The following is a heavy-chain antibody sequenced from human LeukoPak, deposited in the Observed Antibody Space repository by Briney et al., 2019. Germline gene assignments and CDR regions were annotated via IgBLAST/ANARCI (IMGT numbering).Heavy chain of an antibody. D-gene: IGHD3-22*01. CDR2: ISSSSYT. J-gene: IGHJ4*02. CDR1: GFIFSDYY. Sequence: GGSLKLSCAASGFIFSDYYMTWIRQAPGKGLEWISYISSSSYTDYADSVKGRFTISRDNAKDSLYLQMDSLRAEDTAVYYCAGDGRGYYDSSGYPDYWGQGTLVTVSS. CDR3: AGDGRGYYDSSGYPDY. V-gene: IGHV3-11*06.